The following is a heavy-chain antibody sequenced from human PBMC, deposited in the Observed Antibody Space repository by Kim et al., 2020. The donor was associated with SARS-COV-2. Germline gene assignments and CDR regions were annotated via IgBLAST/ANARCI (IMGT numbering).Heavy chain of an antibody. Sequence: GGSMRLSCSASGFNFGVHVMNWVRQAPGKGLEWVSSISPSSSYIYYVDSVRGRFTISRDNRKNSLWLQMNSLGVDDTAVYYCTRGGGYDSTYWGQGILVTVSS. D-gene: IGHD5-12*01. J-gene: IGHJ4*02. V-gene: IGHV3-21*01. CDR3: TRGGGYDSTY. CDR1: GFNFGVHV. CDR2: ISPSSSYI.